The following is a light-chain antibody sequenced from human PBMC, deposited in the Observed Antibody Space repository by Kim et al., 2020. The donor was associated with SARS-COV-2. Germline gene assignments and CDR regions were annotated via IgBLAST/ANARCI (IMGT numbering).Light chain of an antibody. CDR1: SSDVGDYNF. CDR2: DVT. Sequence: QSALTQPASVSGSPGQSITISCTGTSSDVGDYNFVSWYQQHLGEAPKLIIYDVTIRPSGVSNRFSGSKSGNTASLTISGLQAEDEADYYCSSYTSSTTLGVFGGGTQLTVL. CDR3: SSYTSSTTLGV. J-gene: IGLJ2*01. V-gene: IGLV2-14*03.